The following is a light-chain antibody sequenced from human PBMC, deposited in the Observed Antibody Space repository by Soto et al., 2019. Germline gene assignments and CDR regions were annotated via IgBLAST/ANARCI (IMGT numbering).Light chain of an antibody. CDR1: QAIRSD. CDR3: LQLYNYPRT. CDR2: AAS. Sequence: AIQMTQSPSSLSASVGDRVTITCRASQAIRSDLAWYQQKPGMAPKFLIFAASNLQRGVPARFSGSGSGTDFTLTISSLQPEDFATYYCLQLYNYPRTFGQGTKG. V-gene: IGKV1-6*01. J-gene: IGKJ1*01.